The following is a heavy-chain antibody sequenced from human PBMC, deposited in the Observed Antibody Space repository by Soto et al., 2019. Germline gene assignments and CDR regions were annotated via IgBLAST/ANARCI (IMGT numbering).Heavy chain of an antibody. CDR1: GGSITSTDYY. Sequence: PSETLSLTCAFSGGSITSTDYYWGWIRRPPGKGLAGIGSIYNSGGAYYNPSLRSRLTISVETSKNQFSLKLSSVTATDTAVYYCTREGYYHGRPYPLWVFWGQGTLVTVSS. J-gene: IGHJ4*02. CDR3: TREGYYHGRPYPLWVF. D-gene: IGHD3-3*01. V-gene: IGHV4-39*02. CDR2: IYNSGGA.